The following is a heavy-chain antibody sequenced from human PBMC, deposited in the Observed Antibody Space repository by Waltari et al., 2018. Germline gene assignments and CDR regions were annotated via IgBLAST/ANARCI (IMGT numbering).Heavy chain of an antibody. J-gene: IGHJ4*01. Sequence: QLQIQESGPGLVRPSETLSPPCAVSGGSIPTITYFWGWIRQPPGKGLEWIASFSYNGNTYSNPSLKSRVTISGDTSKNQFSLVLTSVTAADTAVYYCARGLGAIYWGHGTLVTVSS. D-gene: IGHD2-21*01. CDR1: GGSIPTITYF. V-gene: IGHV4-39*07. CDR3: ARGLGAIY. CDR2: FSYNGNT.